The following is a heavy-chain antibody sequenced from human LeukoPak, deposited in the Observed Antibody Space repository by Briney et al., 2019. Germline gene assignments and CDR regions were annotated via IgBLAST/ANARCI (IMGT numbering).Heavy chain of an antibody. Sequence: ASVKVSCKASGYTFTSYAMHWVRQAPGQRLEWMGWINAGNGNTKYSQEFQGRVTITRDTSASTAYMELSSLRSEDMAVYYCARGVPLWLPYNWFDLWGQGTLVTVSS. CDR1: GYTFTSYA. D-gene: IGHD5-18*01. CDR3: ARGVPLWLPYNWFDL. J-gene: IGHJ5*02. V-gene: IGHV1-3*03. CDR2: INAGNGNT.